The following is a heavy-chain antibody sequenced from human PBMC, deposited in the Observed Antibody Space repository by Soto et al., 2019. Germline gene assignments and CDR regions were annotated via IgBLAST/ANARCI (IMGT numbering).Heavy chain of an antibody. CDR1: GYTFTHYG. CDR3: TRGDGDTLDY. CDR2: INAYDGET. J-gene: IGHJ4*02. Sequence: QVQLVQSGAEVKKPGASVKVSCKASGYTFTHYGITWVRQAPGQGLEWTGWINAYDGETKSAQKHQGRITVTMDTSTNTAYLERRSLRSDDTAVYYWTRGDGDTLDYWGQGTLVRVSA. V-gene: IGHV1-18*01.